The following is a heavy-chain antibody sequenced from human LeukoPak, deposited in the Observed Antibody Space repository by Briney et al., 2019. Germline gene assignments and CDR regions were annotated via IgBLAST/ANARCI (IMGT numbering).Heavy chain of an antibody. D-gene: IGHD3-10*01. CDR2: IRYDGSNK. CDR1: GFTFSTYG. Sequence: KAGGSLRLSCAASGFTFSTYGMHWVRQAPGKGLEWVAFIRYDGSNKFYADSVKGRFTISRDNAKNTLYLQMNSLRAEDTAVYYCAKELWFGEFRDFDYWGQGTLVTVSS. J-gene: IGHJ4*02. CDR3: AKELWFGEFRDFDY. V-gene: IGHV3-30*02.